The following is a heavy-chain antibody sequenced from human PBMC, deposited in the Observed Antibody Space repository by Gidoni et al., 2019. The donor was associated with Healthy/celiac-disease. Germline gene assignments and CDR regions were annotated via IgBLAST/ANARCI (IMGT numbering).Heavy chain of an antibody. J-gene: IGHJ4*02. D-gene: IGHD3-9*01. CDR2: INAGNGNT. Sequence: QVQLVQSGAEVKKPGASVKVSCKASGYTVTSYAMHWVRQAPGQRLEWMGWINAGNGNTKYSQKFQGRVTITRDTSASTAYMELSSLRSEDTAVYYCARIGLTGLSPVDYWGQGTLVTVSS. V-gene: IGHV1-3*01. CDR3: ARIGLTGLSPVDY. CDR1: GYTVTSYA.